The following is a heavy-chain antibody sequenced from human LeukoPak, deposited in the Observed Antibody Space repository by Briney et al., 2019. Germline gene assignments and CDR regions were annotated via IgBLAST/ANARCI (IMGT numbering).Heavy chain of an antibody. V-gene: IGHV3-73*01. D-gene: IGHD2-15*01. CDR2: IRSKANSYAT. J-gene: IGHJ4*02. CDR3: TALDPKRYCSGGSCYSPSDY. CDR1: GFTFSGSA. Sequence: GGSLRLSCAASGFTFSGSAMHWVRQASGKGLEWVGRIRSKANSYATAYAASVKGRFTISRDDSKNTAYLQMNSLKAEDTAVYYCTALDPKRYCSGGSCYSPSDYWGQGTLVTVSS.